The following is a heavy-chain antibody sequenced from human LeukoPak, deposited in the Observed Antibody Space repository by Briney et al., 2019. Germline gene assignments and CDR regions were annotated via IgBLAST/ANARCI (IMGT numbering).Heavy chain of an antibody. CDR2: IIPILGIA. J-gene: IGHJ4*02. CDR1: GGTFSSYA. D-gene: IGHD3-22*01. V-gene: IGHV1-69*04. CDR3: ARDPRYYDSSGYYY. Sequence: GSSVKVSCKASGGTFSSYAISWVRQAPGQGLEWMGRIIPILGIANYAQKFQGRVTITADKSTSTAYMELSSLRSEDTAVYYCARDPRYYDSSGYYYWGQGTLVTVSS.